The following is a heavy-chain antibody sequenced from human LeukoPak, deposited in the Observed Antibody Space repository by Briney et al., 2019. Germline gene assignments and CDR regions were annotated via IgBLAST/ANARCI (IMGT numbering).Heavy chain of an antibody. CDR1: GGSISNNIYY. CDR3: ARARWWPSVIDY. V-gene: IGHV4-39*07. D-gene: IGHD2-15*01. CDR2: IYYSGST. J-gene: IGHJ4*02. Sequence: SETLSLTCSVSGGSISNNIYYWGWIRQPPGKGLEWIGNIYYSGSTYYNPSLKSRVIISVDTSKNQFSLKMSSVTAADTAVYYCARARWWPSVIDYWGQGTLVTVSS.